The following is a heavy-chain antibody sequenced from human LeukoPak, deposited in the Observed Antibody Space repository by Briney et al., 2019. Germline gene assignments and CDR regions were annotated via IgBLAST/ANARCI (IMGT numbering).Heavy chain of an antibody. J-gene: IGHJ6*03. CDR3: AKAGGSYYDYYYYYMDV. V-gene: IGHV3-30*18. CDR2: ISYDGSNK. D-gene: IGHD1-26*01. Sequence: GGSLRLSCAASGFTFSSYGMHWVRQAPGKGLEWVAVISYDGSNKYYADSVKGRFTISRDNSKNTLYLQMNSLRAEDTAVYYCAKAGGSYYDYYYYYMDVWGKGTTVTVPS. CDR1: GFTFSSYG.